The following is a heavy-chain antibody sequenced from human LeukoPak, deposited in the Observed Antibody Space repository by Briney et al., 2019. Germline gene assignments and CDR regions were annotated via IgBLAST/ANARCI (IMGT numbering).Heavy chain of an antibody. CDR3: ARQMGGGGSYYFDY. V-gene: IGHV4-59*08. J-gene: IGHJ4*02. CDR1: GGSISSYY. Sequence: SETLSLTCTVSGGSISSYYWSWIRQPPGKGLEWIGYIYYSGSTNYNPSPKSRVTISVDTSKNQFSLKLSSVTAADTAVYYCARQMGGGGSYYFDYWGQGTLVTVSS. CDR2: IYYSGST. D-gene: IGHD1-26*01.